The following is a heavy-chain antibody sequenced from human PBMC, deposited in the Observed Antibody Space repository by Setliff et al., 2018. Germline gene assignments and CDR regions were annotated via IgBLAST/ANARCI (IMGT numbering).Heavy chain of an antibody. V-gene: IGHV4-61*02. Sequence: LSLTCTVSGGSMSSGPNYWSWIRQPAGRGLEWVGRVYSSVYSSGITSYNPSLKSRVTISMDTSKNQFSLGLTSVTAADTAVYYCARDNTIVGATDYWGQGTLVTVSS. J-gene: IGHJ4*02. D-gene: IGHD1-26*01. CDR1: GGSMSSGPNY. CDR3: ARDNTIVGATDY. CDR2: VYSSVYSSGIT.